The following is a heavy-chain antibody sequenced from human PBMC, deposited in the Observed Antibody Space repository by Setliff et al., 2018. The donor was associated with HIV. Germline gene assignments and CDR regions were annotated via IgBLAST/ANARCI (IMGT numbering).Heavy chain of an antibody. J-gene: IGHJ4*02. CDR2: IYNSGST. CDR3: AIDVIGGWLRPMPDF. Sequence: SETLSLTCTVSGGSINSYFWSWIRQPPGKALEWIGYIYNSGSTNYNPSLRSRGTISVDTSKNQFSLKLSSVTAADTAVYYCAIDVIGGWLRPMPDFWGPGTLVTVSS. V-gene: IGHV4-4*08. CDR1: GGSINSYF. D-gene: IGHD5-12*01.